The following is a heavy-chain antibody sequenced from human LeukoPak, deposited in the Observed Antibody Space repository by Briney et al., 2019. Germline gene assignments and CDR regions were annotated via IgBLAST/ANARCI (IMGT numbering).Heavy chain of an antibody. CDR1: GFTFSSYW. Sequence: GGSLRLSCAASGFTFSSYWMSWVRQAPGKGLEWVANIKQDGSEKYYVDSVKGRFTISRDNAKNSLYLQMNSLRAEDTAVYYCARDRDSSSSFDYWAREPWSPSPQ. J-gene: IGHJ4*02. D-gene: IGHD6-6*01. CDR2: IKQDGSEK. V-gene: IGHV3-7*05. CDR3: ARDRDSSSSFDY.